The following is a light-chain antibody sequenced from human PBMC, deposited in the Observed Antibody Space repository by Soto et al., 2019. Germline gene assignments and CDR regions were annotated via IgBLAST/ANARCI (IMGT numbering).Light chain of an antibody. CDR3: QQRSNWPPWT. CDR2: DAS. J-gene: IGKJ1*01. Sequence: EIVLTQSPATLSLSPGERATLSCRASQSVSSYLAWYQQKPGQAPRILIYDASNRATGIPARFSGSGSGTDFTLTISSLEPEDFAVYYCQQRSNWPPWTFGQGTKVELK. V-gene: IGKV3-11*01. CDR1: QSVSSY.